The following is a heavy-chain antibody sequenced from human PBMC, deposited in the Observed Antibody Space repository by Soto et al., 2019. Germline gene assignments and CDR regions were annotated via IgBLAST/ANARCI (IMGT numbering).Heavy chain of an antibody. CDR3: ARVKSCRRTCFYGIYYNGFHV. Sequence: ASVNGSCKASGYTFTGYYMHWVRQAPGQGLEWMGWINPNSGGTNYAQKFQGWVTMTRDTSISTAYMELSRLRSDDTAVYYCARVKSCRRTCFYGIYYNGFHVSGPGTIVT. CDR2: INPNSGGT. CDR1: GYTFTGYY. J-gene: IGHJ6*01. D-gene: IGHD2-2*01. V-gene: IGHV1-2*04.